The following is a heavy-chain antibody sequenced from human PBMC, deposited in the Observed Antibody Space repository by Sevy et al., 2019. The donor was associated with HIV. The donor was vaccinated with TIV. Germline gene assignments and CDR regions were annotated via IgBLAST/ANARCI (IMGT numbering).Heavy chain of an antibody. CDR3: ARDRGITAPDTPDY. CDR2: ISAYNVNT. J-gene: IGHJ4*02. V-gene: IGHV1-18*01. CDR1: GYTFTSYG. Sequence: ASVKVSCKASGYTFTSYGISWVRQAPGQGLEWMGWISAYNVNTNYAQKLQGRVTMTKDTSMSTAYMELRSLRSDDTAVYYCARDRGITAPDTPDYWGQGTLVTVSS. D-gene: IGHD6-13*01.